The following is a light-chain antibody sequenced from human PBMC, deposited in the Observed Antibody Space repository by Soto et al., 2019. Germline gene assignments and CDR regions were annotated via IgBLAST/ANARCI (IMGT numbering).Light chain of an antibody. CDR2: DAS. Sequence: IVMTQSPVTLSVSPGERATLSWRASESVGSNLAWYQQKPGQPPRLLLYDASMRETGSPARFSGSGSGTDLTLTISGLETEDFAIYYCQQRSNWPPITFGQGTRLEIK. J-gene: IGKJ5*01. CDR3: QQRSNWPPIT. CDR1: ESVGSN. V-gene: IGKV3-11*01.